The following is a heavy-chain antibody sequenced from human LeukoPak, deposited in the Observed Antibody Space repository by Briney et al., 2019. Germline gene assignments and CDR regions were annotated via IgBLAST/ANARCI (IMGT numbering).Heavy chain of an antibody. Sequence: GGSLRLSCAASGFTFSYYWMHWVRHAPGKGLVWVSRVTSDGSSTSYADSVKGRFTISRDNAKNTLYLEMNSLRAEDTAVYYCVRDTTPFGYSYDYWGQGTLVTVSS. CDR3: VRDTTPFGYSYDY. V-gene: IGHV3-74*01. D-gene: IGHD5-18*01. CDR2: VTSDGSST. J-gene: IGHJ4*02. CDR1: GFTFSYYW.